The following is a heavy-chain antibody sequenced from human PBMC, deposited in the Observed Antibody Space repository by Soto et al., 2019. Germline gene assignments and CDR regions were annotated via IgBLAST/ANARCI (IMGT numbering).Heavy chain of an antibody. CDR2: ISFDGRIK. V-gene: IGHV3-30*03. J-gene: IGHJ4*02. D-gene: IGHD1-1*01. CDR1: GFSFSTHA. CDR3: VRDHGCTTGPGTGYFDY. Sequence: QVQLAESGGGVVQPGRSLRLSCAATGFSFSTHAMYWVRQAPGKGLEWVAVISFDGRIKYYADAVKGRFTISRDNSKNTVFLQTNSLRPQDTAVYFCVRDHGCTTGPGTGYFDYWGQGTLVTVSS.